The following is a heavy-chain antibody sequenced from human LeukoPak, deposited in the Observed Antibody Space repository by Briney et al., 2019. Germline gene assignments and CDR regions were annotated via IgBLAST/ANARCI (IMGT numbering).Heavy chain of an antibody. CDR2: ISGSGGST. J-gene: IGHJ4*02. Sequence: GGSLRLSCAASGFTFSSYAMSWVRQAPGKGLEWVSAISGSGGSTYYADSVKGRFTISRDNSKNMLYLQMNSLRAEDTAVYYCAKQPSAGYYGSGSYSDYWGQGTLVTVSS. V-gene: IGHV3-23*01. D-gene: IGHD3-10*01. CDR1: GFTFSSYA. CDR3: AKQPSAGYYGSGSYSDY.